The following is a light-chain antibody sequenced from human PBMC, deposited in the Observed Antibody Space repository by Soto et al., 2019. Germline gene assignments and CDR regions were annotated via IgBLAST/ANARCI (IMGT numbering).Light chain of an antibody. CDR1: SSDVGGFNY. J-gene: IGLJ1*01. CDR2: EVT. CDR3: SSYTRYSPPYV. V-gene: IGLV2-14*01. Sequence: QSVLTQPASVSGSPGQSITISCTGTSSDVGGFNYVSWYQQHPGKAPKLMISEVTNRPSGVSNRFSGSKSGNKASLTISGLQAEDEDDYYCSSYTRYSPPYVFGTGTKVTVL.